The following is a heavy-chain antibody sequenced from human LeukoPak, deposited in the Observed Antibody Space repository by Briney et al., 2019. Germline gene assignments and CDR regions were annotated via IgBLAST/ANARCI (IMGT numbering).Heavy chain of an antibody. J-gene: IGHJ6*02. CDR2: ISAYNGNT. D-gene: IGHD3-3*01. CDR3: ARDRLDFWSGYYGYYYYYYGMDV. Sequence: ASVKVSCKASGYTFTSYGISWVRQAPGQGLEWMGWISAYNGNTNYAQKLQGRVTMTTDTSTSTAYMELRSLRSDDTAVYYCARDRLDFWSGYYGYYYYYYGMDVWGQGTTVTVSS. CDR1: GYTFTSYG. V-gene: IGHV1-18*01.